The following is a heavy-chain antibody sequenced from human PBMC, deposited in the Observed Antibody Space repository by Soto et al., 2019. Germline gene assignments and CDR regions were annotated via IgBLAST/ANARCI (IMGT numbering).Heavy chain of an antibody. Sequence: RASVKVSCKASGGTFSSYAISWVRQAPGQGLEWMGGIIPIFGTANYAQKFQGRVTITADESTSTAYMELSSLRSEDTAVYYCARDLSVFGDDYALFDYWGQGTLVTVSS. CDR3: ARDLSVFGDDYALFDY. CDR1: GGTFSSYA. J-gene: IGHJ4*02. CDR2: IIPIFGTA. D-gene: IGHD4-17*01. V-gene: IGHV1-69*13.